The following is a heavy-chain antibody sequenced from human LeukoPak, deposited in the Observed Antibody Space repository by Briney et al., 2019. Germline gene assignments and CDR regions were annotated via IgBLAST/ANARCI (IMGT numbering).Heavy chain of an antibody. J-gene: IGHJ3*02. CDR3: ARPPRAHRGGVIVTAFDI. Sequence: GGSLRLSCAASGFTFSNAWMSWVRQAPGKGLEWVAVISYDGSNKYYADSVKGRFTISRDNSKTTLYLQMNSLRAEDTAVYYCARPPRAHRGGVIVTAFDIWGQGTMVTVSS. V-gene: IGHV3-30*03. CDR1: GFTFSNAW. D-gene: IGHD3-16*02. CDR2: ISYDGSNK.